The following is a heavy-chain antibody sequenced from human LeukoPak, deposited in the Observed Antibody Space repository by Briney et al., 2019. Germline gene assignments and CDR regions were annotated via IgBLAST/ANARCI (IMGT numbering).Heavy chain of an antibody. V-gene: IGHV3-30-3*01. J-gene: IGHJ4*02. Sequence: PGGSLRLSCAASGFTFSSYAMHWVRQAPGKGLEWVALISYDGSNKYYADSVKGRFTISRDNSKNTLYLQMNSLRAEDTAVYYCARVPLRYSNFEVAFFRLGEDHYWGQGTLVTVSS. CDR3: ARVPLRYSNFEVAFFRLGEDHY. D-gene: IGHD4-11*01. CDR2: ISYDGSNK. CDR1: GFTFSSYA.